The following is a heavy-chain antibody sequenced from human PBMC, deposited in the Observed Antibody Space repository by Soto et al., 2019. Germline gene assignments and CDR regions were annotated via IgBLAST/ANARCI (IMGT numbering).Heavy chain of an antibody. J-gene: IGHJ6*03. CDR1: GFTISYSW. Sequence: EVQLVESGGGLVQPGGSLRLSCAASGFTISYSWMHWVRQVPGKGLVWVSRINGDGSSIDYADSVKGRFTISRDNAKNILYLQMNSLRGDDTAVFYCARGLREFGAYYMDVWGKGTTVTVSS. D-gene: IGHD3-10*01. CDR2: INGDGSSI. CDR3: ARGLREFGAYYMDV. V-gene: IGHV3-74*01.